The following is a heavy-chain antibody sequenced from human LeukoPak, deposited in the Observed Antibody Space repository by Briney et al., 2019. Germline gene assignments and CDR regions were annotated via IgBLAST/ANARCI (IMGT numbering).Heavy chain of an antibody. V-gene: IGHV4-59*12. D-gene: IGHD2-2*01. CDR1: GGSISSYY. CDR2: IYYSGST. Sequence: SETLSLTCTVSGGSISSYYWSWIRQPPGKGLEWIGYIYYSGSTNYNPSLKSRVTISVDTSKNQFSLKLSSVTAADTAVYYCARGLVGYCSSTSCQSSYWGQGTLVTVSS. CDR3: ARGLVGYCSSTSCQSSY. J-gene: IGHJ4*02.